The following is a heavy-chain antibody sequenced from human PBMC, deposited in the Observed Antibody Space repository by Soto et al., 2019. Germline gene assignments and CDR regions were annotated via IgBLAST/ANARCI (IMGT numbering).Heavy chain of an antibody. Sequence: QVQLVESGGGVVQPGRSLRLSCAASGFTFSSYGMHWVRQAPGKGLEWVAVIWYDGSNKYYADSVKGRFTISRDNSKNTRYLQMNSLRAEDTAVYYCARGPKGYSSSWYADYWGQGTLVTVSS. CDR3: ARGPKGYSSSWYADY. V-gene: IGHV3-33*01. J-gene: IGHJ4*02. CDR2: IWYDGSNK. CDR1: GFTFSSYG. D-gene: IGHD6-13*01.